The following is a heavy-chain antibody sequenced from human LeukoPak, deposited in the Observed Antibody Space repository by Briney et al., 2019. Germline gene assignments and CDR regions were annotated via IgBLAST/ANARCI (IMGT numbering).Heavy chain of an antibody. V-gene: IGHV1-69*06. D-gene: IGHD6-19*01. CDR3: ARSALGYAVAGLFDY. Sequence: SVKVSCKASGGTFSSYAISWVRQAPGQGLEWTGGIIPIFGTANYAQKFQGRVTITADKSTSTAYMELSSLRSEDTAVYYCARSALGYAVAGLFDYWGQGTLVTVSS. CDR1: GGTFSSYA. CDR2: IIPIFGTA. J-gene: IGHJ4*02.